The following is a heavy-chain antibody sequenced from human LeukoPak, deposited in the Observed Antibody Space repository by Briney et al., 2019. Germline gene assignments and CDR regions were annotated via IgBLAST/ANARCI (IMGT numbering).Heavy chain of an antibody. CDR1: GFTFSDYY. CDR3: ARHVSGIAARPDY. V-gene: IGHV4-39*01. CDR2: IYYSGST. D-gene: IGHD6-6*01. J-gene: IGHJ4*02. Sequence: PGGSLRLSCAASGFTFSDYYMSWIRQPPGKGLEWIGSIYYSGSTYYNPSLKSRVTISVDTSKNQFSLKLSSVTAADTAVYYCARHVSGIAARPDYWGQGTLVTVSS.